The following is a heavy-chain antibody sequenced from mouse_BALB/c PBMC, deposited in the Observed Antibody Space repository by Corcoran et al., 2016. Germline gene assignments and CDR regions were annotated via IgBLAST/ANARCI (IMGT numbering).Heavy chain of an antibody. Sequence: DVQLQGSGPGLVKPSQSLSLTCSVTGYSITSGYYWNWIRQFPGNKLEWMGYISYDGSNNYNPSLKNRISITRDTSKNQFFLKLNSVTTEDTATYYCARDGYYVDYWGQGTSVTVSS. CDR2: ISYDGSN. CDR3: ARDGYYVDY. D-gene: IGHD2-3*01. J-gene: IGHJ4*01. V-gene: IGHV3-6*02. CDR1: GYSITSGYY.